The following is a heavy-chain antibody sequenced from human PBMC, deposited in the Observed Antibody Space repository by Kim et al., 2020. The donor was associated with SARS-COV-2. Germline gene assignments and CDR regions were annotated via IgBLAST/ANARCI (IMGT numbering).Heavy chain of an antibody. J-gene: IGHJ3*02. CDR3: AREDSSSFGAFDI. V-gene: IGHV1-69*13. CDR1: GGTFSSYA. D-gene: IGHD6-13*01. Sequence: SVKVSCKASGGTFSSYAISWVRQAPGQGLEWMGGIIPIFGTANYAQKFQGRVTITADESTSTAYMELSSLRSEDTAVYYCAREDSSSFGAFDIWGQGTMVTVSS. CDR2: IIPIFGTA.